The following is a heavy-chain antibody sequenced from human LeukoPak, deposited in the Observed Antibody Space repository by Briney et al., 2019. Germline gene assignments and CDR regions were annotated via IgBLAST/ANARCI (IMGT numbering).Heavy chain of an antibody. CDR3: ARAVAVAGYYYYYYGMDV. J-gene: IGHJ6*02. CDR2: INSDGSST. V-gene: IGHV3-74*01. CDR1: GFTFSSYW. Sequence: GGSLRLSCAASGFTFSSYWMHWVRQAPGKGLVWVSRINSDGSSTSYADSAKGRFTISRDNAKNTLYLQMNSLRAEDTAVYYCARAVAVAGYYYYYYGMDVWGQGTTVTVSS. D-gene: IGHD6-19*01.